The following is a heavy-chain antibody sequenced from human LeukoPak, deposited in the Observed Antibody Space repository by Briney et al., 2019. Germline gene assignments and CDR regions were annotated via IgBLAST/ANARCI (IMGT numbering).Heavy chain of an antibody. Sequence: PSETLSLTCTVSVDSISGYYWSWIRQPPGKGLEWIGYMYYSGNTNYNPSLKSRLTTSLDTSKNQFSLKLSSVTAADTAVYYCARGKYYFDYWGQGTPVTVSS. CDR2: MYYSGNT. V-gene: IGHV4-59*01. CDR3: ARGKYYFDY. CDR1: VDSISGYY. J-gene: IGHJ4*02.